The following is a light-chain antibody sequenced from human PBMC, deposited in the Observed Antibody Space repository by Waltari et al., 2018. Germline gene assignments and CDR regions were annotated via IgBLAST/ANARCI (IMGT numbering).Light chain of an antibody. V-gene: IGKV3-15*01. Sequence: EIVMTQSPATLSVSPGERATLSCRASQSVSSNLAWYQQKPGQAPRLLIYGASTRATGIPARFSGSGSGTEFTLTISSLQPDDFATYYCQQYNRDSYTFGQGTKLEL. CDR3: QQYNRDSYT. CDR2: GAS. J-gene: IGKJ2*01. CDR1: QSVSSN.